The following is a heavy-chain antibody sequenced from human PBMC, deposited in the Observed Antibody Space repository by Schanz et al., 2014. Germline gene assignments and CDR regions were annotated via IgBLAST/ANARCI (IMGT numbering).Heavy chain of an antibody. CDR2: VSRSTPDI. D-gene: IGHD4-17*01. V-gene: IGHV3-48*01. CDR3: ARKMKLGVYGGKGHDSLDI. Sequence: EVQLAESGGGLVQPGGSLRLSCAASTFTFSSDWMSWVRQAPGKGLEWVSYVSRSTPDIYYADSVKGRFTMSRDNAKNSVFLQMNSLRAEDTAVYYCARKMKLGVYGGKGHDSLDIWGQGTMVTGSS. CDR1: TFTFSSDW. J-gene: IGHJ3*02.